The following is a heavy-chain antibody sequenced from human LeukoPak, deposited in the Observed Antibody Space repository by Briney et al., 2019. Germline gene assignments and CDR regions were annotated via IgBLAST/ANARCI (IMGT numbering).Heavy chain of an antibody. D-gene: IGHD5-12*01. CDR2: IYYSGST. Sequence: SETLSLTCTVSGGSISSGGYYWSWIRQHPGKGLEWIGYIYYSGSTYYNPSLKSRVTISVGTSKNQFSLKLSSVTAADTAVYYCARGIVATLFHWGQGTLVTVSS. CDR3: ARGIVATLFH. CDR1: GGSISSGGYY. J-gene: IGHJ4*02. V-gene: IGHV4-31*03.